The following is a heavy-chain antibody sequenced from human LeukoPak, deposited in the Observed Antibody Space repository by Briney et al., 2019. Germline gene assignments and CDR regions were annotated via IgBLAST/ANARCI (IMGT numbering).Heavy chain of an antibody. J-gene: IGHJ4*02. V-gene: IGHV3-9*01. CDR3: AKEAAGTRGAFDY. CDR2: ISWNSGSI. CDR1: GFTFDDYA. D-gene: IGHD6-13*01. Sequence: GGSLRLSCAASGFTFDDYAMHWVRQAPGKGRGWVSGISWNSGSIGYADSVKGRFTISRDNATDSLYLQMNGLRAEDTALYYCAKEAAGTRGAFDYWGQGTLVTVSS.